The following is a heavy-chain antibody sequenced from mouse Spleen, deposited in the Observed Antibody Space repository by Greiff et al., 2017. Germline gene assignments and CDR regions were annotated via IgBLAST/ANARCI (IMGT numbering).Heavy chain of an antibody. Sequence: EVQLQQSGAELVRPGASVKLSCTASGFNIKDDYMHWVKQRPEQGLEWIGWIDPENGDTEYASKFQGKATITADTSSNTAYLQLSSLTSEDTAVYYCTMSTMVKNFAYWGQGTLVTVSA. J-gene: IGHJ3*01. V-gene: IGHV14-4*01. CDR1: GFNIKDDY. CDR3: TMSTMVKNFAY. CDR2: IDPENGDT. D-gene: IGHD2-2*01.